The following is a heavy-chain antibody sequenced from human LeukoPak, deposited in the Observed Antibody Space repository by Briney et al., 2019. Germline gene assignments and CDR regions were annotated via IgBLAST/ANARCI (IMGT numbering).Heavy chain of an antibody. Sequence: SGGSLRLSCAASGFNFSVYAMGGVRQAPGKGLEWVSAITRGSGSTDYADSVKGPFIISRDNSKNTLYLQMNSLRVEDTAVYYCAKDNVILPKYYFDYWGPGTLVTVSS. V-gene: IGHV3-23*01. CDR2: ITRGSGST. CDR3: AKDNVILPKYYFDY. CDR1: GFNFSVYA. J-gene: IGHJ4*02. D-gene: IGHD2/OR15-2a*01.